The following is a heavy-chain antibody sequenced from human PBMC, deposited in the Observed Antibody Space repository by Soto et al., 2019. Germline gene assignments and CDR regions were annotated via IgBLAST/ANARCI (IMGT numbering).Heavy chain of an antibody. Sequence: SETLSLTCTVSGGSVSSGSYYWSWIRQPPGKGLEWIGYIYYSGSTNYNPSLKSRVTISVDMSKNQFSLKLRSVTAADTAVYYCARTVVNSMVRGVITWFDPWGQGTLVTVSS. CDR3: ARTVVNSMVRGVITWFDP. V-gene: IGHV4-61*01. D-gene: IGHD3-10*01. CDR2: IYYSGST. CDR1: GGSVSSGSYY. J-gene: IGHJ5*02.